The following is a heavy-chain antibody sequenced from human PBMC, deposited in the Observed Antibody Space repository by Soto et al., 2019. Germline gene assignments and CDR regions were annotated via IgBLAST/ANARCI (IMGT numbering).Heavy chain of an antibody. CDR1: GGSLSGYY. V-gene: IGHV4-34*01. J-gene: IGHJ4*02. CDR2: INHSGST. Sequence: SETLSLTCAVYGGSLSGYYWSWILQRPGKGLEWIGEINHSGSTSYNPSLKSRVTISVDTSKNQFSLKLSSVTAADTAVYYCARDWTRGFYGGRRYYFDYWGQGTLVTVSS. D-gene: IGHD2-15*01. CDR3: ARDWTRGFYGGRRYYFDY.